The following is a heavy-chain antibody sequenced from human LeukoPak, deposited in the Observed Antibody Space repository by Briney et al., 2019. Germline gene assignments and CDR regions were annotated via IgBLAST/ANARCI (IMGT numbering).Heavy chain of an antibody. J-gene: IGHJ2*01. Sequence: GGSLRLSCTASGFTFSSYSMNWVRQSPGKGLEWVSTITGRSTYIYYADSVKGRFTISRDNAKNSQYLQMNSLRAEDTAIYYCTRDIGNNRVNWFFDLWGRGTLVTVSS. D-gene: IGHD1/OR15-1a*01. CDR3: TRDIGNNRVNWFFDL. CDR2: ITGRSTYI. V-gene: IGHV3-21*01. CDR1: GFTFSSYS.